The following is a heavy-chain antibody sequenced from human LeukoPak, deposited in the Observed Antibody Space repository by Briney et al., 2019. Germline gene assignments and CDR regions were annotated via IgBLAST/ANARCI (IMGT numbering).Heavy chain of an antibody. CDR1: KFTFRNYG. Sequence: GGSLRLSCAASKFTFRNYGMHWVRQAPGKGLEWVGVIWYDGSNQVYADSVKGRFTISRDNSKNTLYLQMNSLRAEDTAVYYCARDLNAFDIWGQGTMVTVSS. J-gene: IGHJ3*02. CDR2: IWYDGSNQ. V-gene: IGHV3-33*01. CDR3: ARDLNAFDI.